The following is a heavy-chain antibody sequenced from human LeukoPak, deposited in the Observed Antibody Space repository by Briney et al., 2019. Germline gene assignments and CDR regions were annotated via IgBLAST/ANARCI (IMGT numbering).Heavy chain of an antibody. J-gene: IGHJ4*02. CDR2: VYYTGSM. CDR1: GGSISSGTYY. Sequence: NPSETLSLTCTVSGGSISSGTYYWGWIRQPPGKGLEWVATVYYTGSMYYNPSLKGRVTVSVDTSKNQFSLKLSSVTAADTAVYYCARLPGSGYFDYWGQGILVTVSS. CDR3: ARLPGSGYFDY. V-gene: IGHV4-39*01. D-gene: IGHD3-22*01.